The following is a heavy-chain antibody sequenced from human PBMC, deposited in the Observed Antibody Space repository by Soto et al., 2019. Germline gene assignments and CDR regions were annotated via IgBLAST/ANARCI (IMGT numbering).Heavy chain of an antibody. D-gene: IGHD6-13*01. J-gene: IGHJ4*02. V-gene: IGHV3-21*01. CDR3: ARRRAAAGTLTFDY. CDR2: ISSGSSYI. Sequence: GGSLRLSCAASGFIFNGYNMNWVRQAPGKGLEWVSSISSGSSYIYYADSVKGRFTISRDNAKNSLYLQMNTLRAEDTALYYCARRRAAAGTLTFDYWGQGTRVTVSS. CDR1: GFIFNGYN.